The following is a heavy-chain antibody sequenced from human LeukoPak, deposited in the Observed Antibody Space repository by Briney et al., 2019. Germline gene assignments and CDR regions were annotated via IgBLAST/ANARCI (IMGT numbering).Heavy chain of an antibody. V-gene: IGHV3-21*01. D-gene: IGHD5-18*01. J-gene: IGHJ6*02. CDR1: GFTFSSYS. Sequence: GGSLRRSCAASGFTFSSYSMNWVRQAPGKGLEWVSSISSSSSYIYYADSVKSRFTISRDNAKNSLYLQMSSLRAEDTAVYYCARGRGTAMSGFYYYYYGMDVWGQGTTVTVSS. CDR2: ISSSSSYI. CDR3: ARGRGTAMSGFYYYYYGMDV.